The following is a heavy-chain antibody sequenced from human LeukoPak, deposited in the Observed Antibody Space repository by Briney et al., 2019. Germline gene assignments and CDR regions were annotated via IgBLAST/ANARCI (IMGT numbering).Heavy chain of an antibody. CDR2: IIPIFGTA. D-gene: IGHD3-22*01. Sequence: ASVKVSCKASGGTFSSYAISWVRQAPGQGLEWMGRIIPIFGTANYAQKFQGRVTITTDESTSTAYMELSSLRSEDTAVYYCARVMDYYDSRFFDYWGQGTLVTVSS. CDR3: ARVMDYYDSRFFDY. J-gene: IGHJ4*02. CDR1: GGTFSSYA. V-gene: IGHV1-69*05.